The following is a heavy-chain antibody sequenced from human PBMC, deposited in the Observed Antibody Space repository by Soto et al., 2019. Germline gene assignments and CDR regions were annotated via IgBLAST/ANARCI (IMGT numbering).Heavy chain of an antibody. D-gene: IGHD1-26*01. CDR3: ARPRSGSYYPDAFDI. CDR2: IYPGDSDT. CDR1: GYSFTSYW. J-gene: IGHJ3*02. V-gene: IGHV5-51*01. Sequence: PGESLKISCRGSGYSFTSYWIGWVRQMPGKGLEWMGIIYPGDSDTRYSPSFQGQVTISADKSISTAYLQWSSLKASDTAMYYCARPRSGSYYPDAFDIWGQGTMVTVSS.